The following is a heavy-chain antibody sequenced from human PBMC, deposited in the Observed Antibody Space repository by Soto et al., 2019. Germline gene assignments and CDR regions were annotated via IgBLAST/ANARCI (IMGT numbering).Heavy chain of an antibody. D-gene: IGHD2-8*02. CDR1: GGPISSGCYY. Sequence: SETLSLTCTVSGGPISSGCYYWSWIRQHPGKGLEWIGYIYYSGSTYYNPSLKSRVTISVDKYKNQFSLKPSSVTAADTAVYYCASWSFRANDRWGQGTRVTVSS. J-gene: IGHJ5*02. CDR2: IYYSGST. CDR3: ASWSFRANDR. V-gene: IGHV4-31*03.